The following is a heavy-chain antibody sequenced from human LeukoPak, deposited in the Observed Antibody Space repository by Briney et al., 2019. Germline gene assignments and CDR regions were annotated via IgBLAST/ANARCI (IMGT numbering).Heavy chain of an antibody. V-gene: IGHV4-61*01. D-gene: IGHD3-22*01. CDR3: ARGTSSGYYVGYFDY. CDR1: GYSISSSYY. CDR2: IYYSGST. Sequence: PSETLSLTCNVSGYSISSSYYWSWIRQPPGKGLEWIGYIYYSGSTNYNPSLKSRVTISVDTSKNQFSLKLSSVTAADTAAYYCARGTSSGYYVGYFDYWGQGTLVTVSS. J-gene: IGHJ4*02.